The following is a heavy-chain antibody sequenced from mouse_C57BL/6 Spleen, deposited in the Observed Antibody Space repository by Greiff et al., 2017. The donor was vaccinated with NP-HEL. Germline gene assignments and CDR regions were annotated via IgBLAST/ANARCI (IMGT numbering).Heavy chain of an antibody. V-gene: IGHV3-5*01. CDR3: ARDRYYGSSFYFDY. CDR2: IYYSGTI. J-gene: IGHJ2*01. CDR1: GISITTGNYR. Sequence: EVKLVESGPGLVKPSQTVFLTCTVTGISITTGNYRWSWIRQFPGNKLEWIGYIYYSGTITYNPSLTSRTTITRDTPKNQFFLEMNSLTAEDTATYYCARDRYYGSSFYFDYWGQGTTLTVSS. D-gene: IGHD1-1*01.